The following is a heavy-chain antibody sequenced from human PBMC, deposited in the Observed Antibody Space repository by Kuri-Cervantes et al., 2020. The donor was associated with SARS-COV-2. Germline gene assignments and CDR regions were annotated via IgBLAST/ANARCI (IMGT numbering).Heavy chain of an antibody. D-gene: IGHD6-19*01. V-gene: IGHV3-15*01. Sequence: GESLKISCEVSGFLFSASAIHWVRQASGKRLEWVGRFKSKTAGGTTVYAAPVQGRLTISRDDSRNTLYLQMNSLKTEDTGVYYCATGSTSGWYRRDFDFWGLGTLVTVSS. J-gene: IGHJ4*02. CDR2: FKSKTAGGTT. CDR3: ATGSTSGWYRRDFDF. CDR1: GFLFSASA.